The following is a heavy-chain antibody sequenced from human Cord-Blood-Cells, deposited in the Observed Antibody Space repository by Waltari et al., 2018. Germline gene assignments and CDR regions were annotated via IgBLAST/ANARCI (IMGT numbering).Heavy chain of an antibody. V-gene: IGHV4-39*01. J-gene: IGHJ4*02. CDR3: ARTKYDILTGYYDY. CDR1: GGSISSSSYY. CDR2: IYYSGMT. Sequence: QLQLQESGPGLVKPSETLSLTCPVSGGSISSSSYYWGWIRQPPGKGLEWIGSIYYSGMTYYIPALKNRVTISVDTSKNQFSLKRSSVTAADTAVYYCARTKYDILTGYYDYWGQGTLVTVSS. D-gene: IGHD3-9*01.